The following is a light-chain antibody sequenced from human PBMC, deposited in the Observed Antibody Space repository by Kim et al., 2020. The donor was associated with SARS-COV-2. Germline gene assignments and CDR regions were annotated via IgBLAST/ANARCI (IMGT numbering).Light chain of an antibody. J-gene: IGKJ1*01. V-gene: IGKV3-15*01. CDR2: GAS. CDR1: PSVLTN. CDR3: RQYCNLART. Sequence: LSPGETATPSCRSSPSVLTNLAYYQQIPGQAHRLLNYGASARATRIPAIISGSGSGTEFTLTISGRQYDDFVIDYCRQYCNLARTFGQGAKVDI.